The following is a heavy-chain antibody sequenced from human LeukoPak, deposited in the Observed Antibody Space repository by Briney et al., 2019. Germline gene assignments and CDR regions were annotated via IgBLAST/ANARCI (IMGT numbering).Heavy chain of an antibody. J-gene: IGHJ3*02. Sequence: GGSLRLSCAASGFTFSSYSMNWVRQAPGKGLEWVSSISSSSSYIYYADSVKGRFTISRDNAKNSLYLQMNSLRAEDTAVYYCARVLSVTVVVTAVDAFDIWGQGTMVTVSS. D-gene: IGHD2-21*02. CDR2: ISSSSSYI. CDR3: ARVLSVTVVVTAVDAFDI. CDR1: GFTFSSYS. V-gene: IGHV3-21*01.